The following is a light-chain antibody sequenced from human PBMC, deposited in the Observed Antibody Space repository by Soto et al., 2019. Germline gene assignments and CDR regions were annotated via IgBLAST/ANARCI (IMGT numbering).Light chain of an antibody. CDR1: ESVTRN. CDR3: QQYKDWPPIT. J-gene: IGKJ5*01. V-gene: IGKV3-15*01. CDR2: HAS. Sequence: EVVLTQSPVILSVSPGESATLSCRASESVTRNLAWYQHIPGQAPRLLVFHASVRATGIPARFSGSGSGTEFSLTISNLQSEDFAVYFCQQYKDWPPITFGQGTRLEIK.